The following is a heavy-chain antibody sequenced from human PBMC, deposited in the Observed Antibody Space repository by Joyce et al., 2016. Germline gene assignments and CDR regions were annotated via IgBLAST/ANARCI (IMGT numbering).Heavy chain of an antibody. V-gene: IGHV5-51*01. D-gene: IGHD2-15*01. CDR2: IYLTDSDT. CDR1: GHTFTSYW. J-gene: IGHJ6*04. CDR3: ARMSSEGMGYYYMDV. Sequence: EVQLVQSGAEVRKPGESLKISCKGSGHTFTSYWFAWVRQMPGKGLECVGLIYLTDSDTRYSPSFRGQVTISVDKSISTAYLEWSSLKASDSAMYYCARMSSEGMGYYYMDVWGKGTTVIVSS.